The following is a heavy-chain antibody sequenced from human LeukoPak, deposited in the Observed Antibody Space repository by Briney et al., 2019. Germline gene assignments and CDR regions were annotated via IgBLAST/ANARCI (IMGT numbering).Heavy chain of an antibody. V-gene: IGHV4-39*01. D-gene: IGHD2/OR15-2a*01. CDR1: GGTITTSSYY. CDR2: IYYSGST. J-gene: IGHJ2*01. Sequence: SETLSLTCTVSGGTITTSSYYWGWIRQLPGKGLEWIGIIYYSGSTYYNPSLKGRVTISVDTSKNQFSLKLSSVTAADTAVYYCARAFRARYFDLWGRGTLVTVSS. CDR3: ARAFRARYFDL.